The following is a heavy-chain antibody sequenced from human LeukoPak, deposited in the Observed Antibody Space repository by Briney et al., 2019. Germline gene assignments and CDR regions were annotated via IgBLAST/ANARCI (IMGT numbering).Heavy chain of an antibody. D-gene: IGHD6-13*01. CDR1: GGSISSSRYY. V-gene: IGHV4-39*01. Sequence: SETLSLTCAVSGGSISSSRYYWGWIRQPPGKGLEWIGSMYYSGSTYYNPSLKSRVTISVDTSKNQFSLKLSSVTAADTALYYCASSGSSSWVYFDYWGQGTLVTVSS. CDR2: MYYSGST. J-gene: IGHJ4*02. CDR3: ASSGSSSWVYFDY.